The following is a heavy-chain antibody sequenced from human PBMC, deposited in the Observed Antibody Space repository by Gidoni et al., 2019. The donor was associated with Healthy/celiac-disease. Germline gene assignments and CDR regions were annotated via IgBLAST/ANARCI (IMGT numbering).Heavy chain of an antibody. J-gene: IGHJ3*02. CDR3: TGHYGESERDAFDI. CDR1: GFTFSHAW. CDR2: IKSKTDGGTT. Sequence: EVQLVESGGGLVKPGGSLRLSCAASGFTFSHAWMSWVRQAPGKGLEWVGRIKSKTDGGTTDYAAPVKGRFTISRDDSKNTLYLQMNSLKTEDTAVYYCTGHYGESERDAFDIWGQGTMVTVSS. V-gene: IGHV3-15*01. D-gene: IGHD4-17*01.